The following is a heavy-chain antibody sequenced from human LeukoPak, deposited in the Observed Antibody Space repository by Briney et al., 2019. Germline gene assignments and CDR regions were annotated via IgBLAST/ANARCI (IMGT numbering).Heavy chain of an antibody. CDR3: ARDGRLVLEKGWFDP. J-gene: IGHJ5*02. CDR2: IIPIFGTA. CDR1: GGTFSSYA. V-gene: IGHV1-69*13. D-gene: IGHD6-19*01. Sequence: ASVKVSCKASGGTFSSYAISWVRQAPGQGLEWMGGIIPIFGTANYAQRFQGRVTITADESTSTAYMELSGLRSEDTAVYYCARDGRLVLEKGWFDPWGQGTLVTVSS.